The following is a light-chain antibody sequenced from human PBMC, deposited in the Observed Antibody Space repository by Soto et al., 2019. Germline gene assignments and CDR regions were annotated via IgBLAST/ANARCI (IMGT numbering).Light chain of an antibody. J-gene: IGLJ2*01. CDR1: KLGDKY. CDR2: QDS. CDR3: QAWDSSTGGV. V-gene: IGLV3-1*01. Sequence: SYELTQPPSVSVSPGQTASITCSGDKLGDKYACWYQQKPGQSPVLVIYQDSKRPSGIPERFSGSNSGNTATLTISGTQAMDEADYYCQAWDSSTGGVFGGVTKLTVL.